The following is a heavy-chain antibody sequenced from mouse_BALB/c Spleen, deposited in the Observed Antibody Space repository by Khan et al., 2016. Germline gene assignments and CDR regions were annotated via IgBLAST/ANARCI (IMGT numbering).Heavy chain of an antibody. J-gene: IGHJ3*02. CDR3: TRGDDNNGY. CDR1: GYTFTTYT. D-gene: IGHD1-3*01. V-gene: IGHV1-4*01. Sequence: QVQLQQSGAELARPGASVKMSCKASGYTFTTYTMQWVKQRPGQGLEWIGYINPASNYSNYNQKFKDKATLTADRSSSTAYMQLSSLTSEDSAVDYCTRGDDNNGYWGQGTLVTVSA. CDR2: INPASNYS.